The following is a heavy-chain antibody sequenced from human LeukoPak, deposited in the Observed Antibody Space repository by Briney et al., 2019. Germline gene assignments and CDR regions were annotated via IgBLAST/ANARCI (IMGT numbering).Heavy chain of an antibody. CDR1: GFTFSSYW. CDR2: IKQDGSER. V-gene: IGHV3-7*01. CDR3: ARDADSSGYYFEYFQH. Sequence: GGSLRLSCAASGFTFSSYWMSWVRQAPGKGLEWVGNIKQDGSERYYVDSVKGRFTISRDNAKNSLYLQMNSLRAEDTAVYYCARDADSSGYYFEYFQHWGQGTLVTVSS. J-gene: IGHJ1*01. D-gene: IGHD3-22*01.